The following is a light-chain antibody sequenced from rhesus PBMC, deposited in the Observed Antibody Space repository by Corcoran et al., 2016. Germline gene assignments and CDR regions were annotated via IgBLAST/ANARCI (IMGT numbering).Light chain of an antibody. CDR2: KAS. Sequence: DIQMTQSPSSLSASVGDTVTITCRASQSISSWLDWYQQRPGKAPKLLIYKASSLQIGVPSRFSGSGSGTDFTLTISSLQPEDFATYYCLQYSSSPYSFGQGTKVEIK. CDR1: QSISSW. J-gene: IGKJ2*01. CDR3: LQYSSSPYS. V-gene: IGKV1-22*01.